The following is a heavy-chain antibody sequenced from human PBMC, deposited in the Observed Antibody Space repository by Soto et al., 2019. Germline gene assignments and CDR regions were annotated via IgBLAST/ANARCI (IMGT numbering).Heavy chain of an antibody. V-gene: IGHV3-11*04. D-gene: IGHD2-2*01. Sequence: PGGSLRLSCAASGFTFSDYYMSWIRQAPGKGLEWVSYISSSGSTIYYADSVKGRFTISRDNAKNSLYLQMNSLRAEDTAVYYCARAPIVVVPAAIFRGYGMDGWGQGTTVTVAS. CDR1: GFTFSDYY. J-gene: IGHJ6*02. CDR2: ISSSGSTI. CDR3: ARAPIVVVPAAIFRGYGMDG.